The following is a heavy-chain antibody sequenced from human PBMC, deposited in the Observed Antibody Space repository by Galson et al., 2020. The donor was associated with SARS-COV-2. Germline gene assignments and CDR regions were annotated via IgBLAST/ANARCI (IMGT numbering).Heavy chain of an antibody. CDR1: GFNLSSYW. J-gene: IGHJ4*02. D-gene: IGHD6-6*01. CDR2: IASYGSNA. Sequence: GGSLRLSCAASGFNLSSYWMHWVRQPPGKGLAWVSRIASYGSNAHYADSVMGRFTISRDNAKNTLYLQMNSLRAEDTAVYYCEREYSSSSAGTRTFDYWGQGTLVTVSS. CDR3: EREYSSSSAGTRTFDY. V-gene: IGHV3-74*01.